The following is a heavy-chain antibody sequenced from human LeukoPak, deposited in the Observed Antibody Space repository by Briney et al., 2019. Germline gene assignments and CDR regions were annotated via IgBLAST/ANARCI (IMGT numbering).Heavy chain of an antibody. Sequence: ASVKVSCKASGYTFSGYYIHWVRQAPGQGLEWMGWINTDDGNTEYAQKFQGRVTMTTDTFTSTAYMELSSLRSEDTAVYYCAGIRSSWYFDYWGQGTLVTVSS. CDR2: INTDDGNT. CDR3: AGIRSSWYFDY. V-gene: IGHV1-18*04. D-gene: IGHD6-13*01. J-gene: IGHJ4*02. CDR1: GYTFSGYY.